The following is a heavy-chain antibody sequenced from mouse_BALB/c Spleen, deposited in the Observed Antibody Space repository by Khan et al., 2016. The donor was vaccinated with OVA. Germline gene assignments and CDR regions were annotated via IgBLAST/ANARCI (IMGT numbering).Heavy chain of an antibody. D-gene: IGHD2-3*01. CDR1: GYSITSDYA. J-gene: IGHJ4*01. CDR3: ARDGSRYNYAMDY. Sequence: EVQLVESGPGLVKPSQSLFLTCTVTGYSITSDYAWNWIRQFPGNKLEWMGYISYSGSTNYNPALKSRISITRDTSKNQFFLQLNSVTTEDTATYYCARDGSRYNYAMDYWGQGTSVTVSS. V-gene: IGHV3-2*02. CDR2: ISYSGST.